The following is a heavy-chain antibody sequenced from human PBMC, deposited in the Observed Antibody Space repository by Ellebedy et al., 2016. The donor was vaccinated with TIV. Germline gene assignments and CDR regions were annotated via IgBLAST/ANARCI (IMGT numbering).Heavy chain of an antibody. CDR1: GFTFRSYD. Sequence: GESLKISCAASGFTFRSYDMHWVRQAPGKGLEWVAVIWYDGSNKYYADSVRGRFTISRDNSKNTLYLQMNSLRAEDTAVYYCARESNHGDDVGYEYYGLDVWGPGTTVTVSS. D-gene: IGHD4-17*01. J-gene: IGHJ6*02. V-gene: IGHV3-33*01. CDR3: ARESNHGDDVGYEYYGLDV. CDR2: IWYDGSNK.